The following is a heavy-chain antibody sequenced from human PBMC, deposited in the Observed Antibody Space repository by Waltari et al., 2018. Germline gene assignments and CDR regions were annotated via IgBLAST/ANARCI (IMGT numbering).Heavy chain of an antibody. CDR3: ARVWVNWNDGPLLDYYYGMDV. V-gene: IGHV1-69*13. Sequence: QVQLVQSGAEVKKPGSSVKVSCKASGGTFSSYATSWVRQAPGQGLEWMGGSIPIFGTANYAQKFQGRVTITADESTSTAYMELSRLRSEDTAVYYCARVWVNWNDGPLLDYYYGMDVWGQGTTVTVSS. CDR2: SIPIFGTA. D-gene: IGHD1-1*01. CDR1: GGTFSSYA. J-gene: IGHJ6*02.